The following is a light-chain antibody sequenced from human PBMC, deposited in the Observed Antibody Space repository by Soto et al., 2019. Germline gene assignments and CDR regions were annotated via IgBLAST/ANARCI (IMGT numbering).Light chain of an antibody. CDR3: QQYGTSLI. Sequence: EIVLTQSPGTLSLSPGERAALSCRASQSVTSSYLAWYQQKPGQAPRLLIYGPSTRATGISDRFSGSGSGTDFTLTISRLEPEDFAVYYCQQYGTSLIFGQGTRQRL. CDR1: QSVTSSY. J-gene: IGKJ5*01. V-gene: IGKV3-20*01. CDR2: GPS.